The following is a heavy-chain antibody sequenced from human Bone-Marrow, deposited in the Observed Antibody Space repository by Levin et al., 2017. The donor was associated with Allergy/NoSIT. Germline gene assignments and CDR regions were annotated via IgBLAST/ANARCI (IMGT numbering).Heavy chain of an antibody. J-gene: IGHJ6*02. CDR1: GYTFTEVS. V-gene: IGHV1-24*01. CDR2: YDPENAET. CDR3: ARGVMIRLGGVIASYALDV. D-gene: IGHD3-16*02. Sequence: GGSLRLSCRVSGYTFTEVSMQWVRQSPGKGLEWIGGYDPENAETIYGQNFQGRVTMTEDTSRDTAYMELTRLSFDDTAVYYCARGVMIRLGGVIASYALDVWGQGTTVTVSS.